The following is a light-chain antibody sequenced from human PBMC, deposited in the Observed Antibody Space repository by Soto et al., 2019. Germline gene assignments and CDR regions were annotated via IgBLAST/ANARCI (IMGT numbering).Light chain of an antibody. CDR1: AFPRQY. CDR2: KDA. V-gene: IGLV3-25*03. CDR3: QSADRSGAYRI. Sequence: SYELTQPPSVSVSPGQTAMITCSGDAFPRQYAYWYQHKAGQDPVLVIYKDAERPSVIPERFSGSSSGTTVTLTITGVQAEDEADYYCQSADRSGAYRIFGGGTKLTVL. J-gene: IGLJ2*01.